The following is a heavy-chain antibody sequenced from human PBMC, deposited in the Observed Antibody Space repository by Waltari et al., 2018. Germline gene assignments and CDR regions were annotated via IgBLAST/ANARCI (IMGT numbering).Heavy chain of an antibody. CDR2: SIPLFGKT. D-gene: IGHD6-13*01. CDR1: GGSFRNYA. Sequence: QVQLLQSGAEVKKPGSSVKVSCKASGGSFRNYAISWVRQAPGQGLEWMGGSIPLFGKTNYAQKFQGRLTITADESTTIAYMDLSSLRFEDTAVYYCARGSYSSSWFNLKAFHIWGQGTTVTVSS. V-gene: IGHV1-69*01. J-gene: IGHJ6*02. CDR3: ARGSYSSSWFNLKAFHI.